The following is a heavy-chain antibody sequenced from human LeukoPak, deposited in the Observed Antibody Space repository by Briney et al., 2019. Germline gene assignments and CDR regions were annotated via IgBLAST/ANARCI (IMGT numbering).Heavy chain of an antibody. J-gene: IGHJ3*02. CDR2: ISSSGSTI. CDR1: GFTFSDCY. D-gene: IGHD3-16*01. Sequence: GGSLRLSCAASGFTFSDCYMSWIRQAPGKGLEWVSYISSSGSTIYYADSVKGRFTISRDNAKNSLYLQMNSLRAEDAAVYYCAISYVWGSLSKGDAFDIWGQGTMVTVSS. CDR3: AISYVWGSLSKGDAFDI. V-gene: IGHV3-11*01.